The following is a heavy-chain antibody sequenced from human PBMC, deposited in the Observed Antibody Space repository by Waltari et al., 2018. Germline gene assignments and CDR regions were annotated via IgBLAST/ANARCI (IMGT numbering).Heavy chain of an antibody. CDR2: ISGSGGST. V-gene: IGHV3-23*01. CDR3: ANYMVQSRPIDY. D-gene: IGHD3-10*01. Sequence: EVQLLESGGGLVQPGGSMRLSCAASGFTFSSYAMSWVRQAPGKGLEWVSAISGSGGSTYYADSVKGRFTISRDNSKNTLYLQMNSLRAEDTAVYYCANYMVQSRPIDYWGQGTLVTVSS. CDR1: GFTFSSYA. J-gene: IGHJ4*02.